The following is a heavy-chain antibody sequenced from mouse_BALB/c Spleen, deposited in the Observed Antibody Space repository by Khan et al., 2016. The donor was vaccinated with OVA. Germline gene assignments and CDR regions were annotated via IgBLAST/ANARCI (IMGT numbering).Heavy chain of an antibody. V-gene: IGHV3-2*02. CDR3: ARSGIYEGYSLYYAMDY. D-gene: IGHD2-3*01. J-gene: IGHJ4*01. CDR2: INYSGST. CDR1: GYSITSDYA. Sequence: EVQLQESGPGLVKPSQSLSLTCTVTGYSITSDYAWNGIRQFPGNKLEWMGYINYSGSTSYNPSLKSRISITRDTSKNQFFLQLNSVTSEDTATYYCARSGIYEGYSLYYAMDYWGQGTSVTVSS.